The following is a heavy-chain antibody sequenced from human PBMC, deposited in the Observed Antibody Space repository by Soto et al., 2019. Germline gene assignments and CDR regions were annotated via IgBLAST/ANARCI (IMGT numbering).Heavy chain of an antibody. V-gene: IGHV4-31*03. Sequence: QVQLQESGPGLVKPSQTLSLTCTVSGDSIRSGSHYWSWIRQHPGKGLEWIGFIHYSGSTGYNPSLKSRITISVDMSKNQFSLQLRSVTAADTAIYYCARDMAGNPRYDDYFDVWGQGTRVTVST. J-gene: IGHJ4*02. D-gene: IGHD6-19*01. CDR1: GDSIRSGSHY. CDR2: IHYSGST. CDR3: ARDMAGNPRYDDYFDV.